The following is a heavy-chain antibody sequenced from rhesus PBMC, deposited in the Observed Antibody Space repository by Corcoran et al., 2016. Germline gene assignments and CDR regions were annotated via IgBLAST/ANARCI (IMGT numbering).Heavy chain of an antibody. CDR3: AKGDSAFDY. D-gene: IGHD2-33*01. J-gene: IGHJ4*01. Sequence: EVQLVESGGGLAKPGGSLRLSCAASGFTFSSFAMHWVRQAPGRGLEWVSAISRGGSTYYADSIKCRFSNYRDNSKNTLSLQMNSLRTEDTAVYYCAKGDSAFDYWGQGVLVTVSS. CDR2: ISRGGST. V-gene: IGHV3-103*01. CDR1: GFTFSSFA.